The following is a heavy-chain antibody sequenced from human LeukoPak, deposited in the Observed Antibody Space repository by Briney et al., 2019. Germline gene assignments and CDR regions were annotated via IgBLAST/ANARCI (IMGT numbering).Heavy chain of an antibody. Sequence: GASVTVSCKASGGTFSSYAISWVRQAPGQGLEWMGGIIPIFGTANYAQKFQGRVAITADESTSTAYMELSSLRSEDTAVYYCARRQYDSSGYYYSPLGYWGQGTLVTVSS. V-gene: IGHV1-69*13. CDR1: GGTFSSYA. CDR2: IIPIFGTA. D-gene: IGHD3-22*01. CDR3: ARRQYDSSGYYYSPLGY. J-gene: IGHJ4*02.